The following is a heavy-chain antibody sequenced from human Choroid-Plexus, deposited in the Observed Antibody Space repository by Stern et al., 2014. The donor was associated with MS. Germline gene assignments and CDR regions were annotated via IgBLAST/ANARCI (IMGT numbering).Heavy chain of an antibody. J-gene: IGHJ4*02. Sequence: VQLVESGPGLVKPSQTLSLTCTVSGGSIRSGGYYWSWLRQHPGTGLEWIGYLYYSGSTYYNPSLKSRVSISVDTSKNQFSLKLSSVTAADTAVYYCARGPPDYYDSSGYYTYWGQGTLVTVSS. CDR1: GGSIRSGGYY. D-gene: IGHD3-22*01. CDR3: ARGPPDYYDSSGYYTY. CDR2: LYYSGST. V-gene: IGHV4-31*03.